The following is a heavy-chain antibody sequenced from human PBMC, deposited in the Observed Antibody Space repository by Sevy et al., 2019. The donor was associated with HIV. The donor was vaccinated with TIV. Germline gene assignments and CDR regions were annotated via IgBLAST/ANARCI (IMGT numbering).Heavy chain of an antibody. Sequence: SETLSLTCTVSGASISSSGYYWGWIRQPPGKGLEWIASIRYTGSTYYNPSLRSRVTISADASKNQFSIRLNSVTAADTAVYYCAGPTLTYSSGWSYYDHWGQGTVVTVSS. CDR3: AGPTLTYSSGWSYYDH. D-gene: IGHD6-19*01. V-gene: IGHV4-39*01. J-gene: IGHJ4*02. CDR1: GASISSSGYY. CDR2: IRYTGST.